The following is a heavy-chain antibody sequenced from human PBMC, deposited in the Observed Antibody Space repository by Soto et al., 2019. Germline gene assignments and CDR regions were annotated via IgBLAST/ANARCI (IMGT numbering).Heavy chain of an antibody. CDR1: GFTFSSYG. CDR3: ARDRSPGWYWNYYYGMDV. CDR2: IWYDGSNK. D-gene: IGHD6-19*01. J-gene: IGHJ6*02. V-gene: IGHV3-33*01. Sequence: QVQLVKSGGGVVQPGRSLRLSCAASGFTFSSYGMHWVRQAPGKGLEWVAVIWYDGSNKYYADSVKGRFTISRDNSKNTLYLQMNSLRAEDTAVYYCARDRSPGWYWNYYYGMDVWGQGTTVTVSS.